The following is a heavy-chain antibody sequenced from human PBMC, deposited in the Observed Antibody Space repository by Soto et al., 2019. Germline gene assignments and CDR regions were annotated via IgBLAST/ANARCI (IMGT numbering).Heavy chain of an antibody. CDR3: ARFSQYYDFWSGYFIDY. V-gene: IGHV4-39*01. D-gene: IGHD3-3*01. CDR2: IYYSGST. Sequence: QPLGWGLEWIGSIYYSGSTYYNPSLKSRVTISVDTSKNQFSLKLSSVTAADTAVYYCARFSQYYDFWSGYFIDYWGQGTLVTVSS. J-gene: IGHJ4*02.